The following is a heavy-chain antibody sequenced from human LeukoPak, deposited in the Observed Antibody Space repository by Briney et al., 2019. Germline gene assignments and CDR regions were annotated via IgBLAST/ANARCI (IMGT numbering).Heavy chain of an antibody. CDR1: GFTFSDHY. CDR3: ASSSSGYSSSYGFDY. V-gene: IGHV3-11*01. Sequence: AGGSLRLSCAASGFTFSDHYMSWIRQAPGKGLEWVSYISSSGSTIYYADSVKGRFTISRDNAKNSLYLQMNSLRAEDTAVYYCASSSSGYSSSYGFDYWGQGTLVTVSS. J-gene: IGHJ4*02. CDR2: ISSSGSTI. D-gene: IGHD6-6*01.